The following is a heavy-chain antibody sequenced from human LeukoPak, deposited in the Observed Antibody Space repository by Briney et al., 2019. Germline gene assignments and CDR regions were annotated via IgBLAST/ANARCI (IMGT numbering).Heavy chain of an antibody. Sequence: SETLSLTCTFSGGSVSSYYWSWIRQPPGKRLEWIGYIYYSGSTDYNPSLESRLTISLDTSKNHCSLKLSSVTAADTAVYYCARGLGYYDILTGYYSNWFDPWGQGTLVTVSS. CDR2: IYYSGST. D-gene: IGHD3-9*01. CDR1: GGSVSSYY. CDR3: ARGLGYYDILTGYYSNWFDP. J-gene: IGHJ5*02. V-gene: IGHV4-59*02.